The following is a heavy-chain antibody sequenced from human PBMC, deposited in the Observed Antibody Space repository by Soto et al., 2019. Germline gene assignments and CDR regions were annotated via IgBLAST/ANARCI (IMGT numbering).Heavy chain of an antibody. V-gene: IGHV3-48*02. D-gene: IGHD1-1*01. Sequence: EVQLVESGGDLVQPGGSLRLSCAASGFTFSTYSMNWVRQAPGKGLEWVSYISSSSDIIYYADSVKGRFTISRDNARNSVYLQMNSLRDEDTAVYYCARGLSTTWVSELDYWGQGTLVAVSS. CDR2: ISSSSDII. J-gene: IGHJ4*02. CDR3: ARGLSTTWVSELDY. CDR1: GFTFSTYS.